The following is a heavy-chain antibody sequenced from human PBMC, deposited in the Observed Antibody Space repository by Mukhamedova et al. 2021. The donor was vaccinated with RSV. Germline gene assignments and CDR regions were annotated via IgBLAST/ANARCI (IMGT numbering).Heavy chain of an antibody. CDR2: IWYDGSNK. Sequence: TFSSYGMHWVRQAPGKGLEWVAVIWYDGSNKYYADSVKGRFTISRDNSKNTLYLQMKSLRAEDTAVYYFARDSPGGDAFDLWGQG. J-gene: IGHJ3*01. CDR1: TFSSYG. CDR3: ARDSPGGDAFDL. D-gene: IGHD3-10*01. V-gene: IGHV3-33*01.